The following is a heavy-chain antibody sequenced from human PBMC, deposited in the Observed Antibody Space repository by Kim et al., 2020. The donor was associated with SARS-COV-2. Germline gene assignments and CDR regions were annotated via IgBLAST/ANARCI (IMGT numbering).Heavy chain of an antibody. CDR1: GDSISSSTFY. Sequence: SETLSLTCSVSGDSISSSTFYWGWIRQPPGKGLEWIGAIHYSGSTYSNPSLKSRVTISVDTSKNQFSLNLNSVTAADTAVYYCARHADYWGQGTLGTVSS. CDR2: IHYSGST. CDR3: ARHADY. J-gene: IGHJ4*02. V-gene: IGHV4-39*01.